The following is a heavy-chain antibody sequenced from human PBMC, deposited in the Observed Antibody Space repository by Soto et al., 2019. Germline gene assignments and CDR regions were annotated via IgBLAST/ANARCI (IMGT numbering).Heavy chain of an antibody. CDR2: IIPILGIA. D-gene: IGHD3-10*01. J-gene: IGHJ4*02. CDR1: GGTFSSYT. CDR3: ARFRVGGSGSYYKGYFDY. Sequence: QVQLVQSGAEVKKPGSSVKVSCKASGGTFSSYTISWVRQAPGQGLEWMGRIIPILGIANYAQKFQGRVTITADKSTSTAYMELSSLGSEDTAVYYCARFRVGGSGSYYKGYFDYWGQGTLVTVSS. V-gene: IGHV1-69*02.